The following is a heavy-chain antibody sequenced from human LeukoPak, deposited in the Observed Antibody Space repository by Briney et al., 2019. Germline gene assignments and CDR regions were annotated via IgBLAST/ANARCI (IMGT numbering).Heavy chain of an antibody. Sequence: SETLSLTCAVYGESFSGHCWSWIRQPPGKGLEWIGEINHSGSTNYSPSLKSRVTMSLDTSKNQFSLNLSSVTAADTAVYYCARHPRLRPYYFDYWGQGTLVTVSS. CDR2: INHSGST. J-gene: IGHJ4*02. V-gene: IGHV4-34*01. CDR3: ARHPRLRPYYFDY. D-gene: IGHD4-17*01. CDR1: GESFSGHC.